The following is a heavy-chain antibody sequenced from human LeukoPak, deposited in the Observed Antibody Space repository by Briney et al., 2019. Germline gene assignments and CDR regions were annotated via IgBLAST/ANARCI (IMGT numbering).Heavy chain of an antibody. CDR3: ARNRYSSSWYDTRGGWFDP. V-gene: IGHV4-34*01. CDR1: GGSFSGYY. D-gene: IGHD6-13*01. Sequence: SETLSLTCAVYGGSFSGYYWSWIRQPPGKGLEWIGEINHSGSTNYNPSLKSRVTISVDTSKNQFSLKLSSVTAADTAVYYCARNRYSSSWYDTRGGWFDPWGQGTLVTVSS. J-gene: IGHJ5*02. CDR2: INHSGST.